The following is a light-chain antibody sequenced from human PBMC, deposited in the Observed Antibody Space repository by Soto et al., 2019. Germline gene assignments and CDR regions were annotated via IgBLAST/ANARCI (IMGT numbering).Light chain of an antibody. CDR3: SSYTNSGTWV. V-gene: IGLV2-14*01. CDR1: SSDVGGYNY. Sequence: QSALTQPASVSGSPGQSITISCTGTSSDVGGYNYVSWYQQHPGKAPKFMIYEVSNRPSGVSNRFSGSKSGNTASLTISGLQAEDEADYYCSSYTNSGTWVFGGGTKVTVL. J-gene: IGLJ3*02. CDR2: EVS.